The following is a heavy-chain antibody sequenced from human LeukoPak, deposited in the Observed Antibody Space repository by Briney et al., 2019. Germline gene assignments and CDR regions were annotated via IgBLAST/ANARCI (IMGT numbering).Heavy chain of an antibody. V-gene: IGHV3-21*01. CDR3: ARDGETTVTTDDAFDI. J-gene: IGHJ3*02. CDR2: ISSSSSYI. D-gene: IGHD4-17*01. Sequence: GGSLRLSCAASGFTFSSYSMNWVRQAPGKGLEWVSSISSSSSYIYYADSVKGRFTISRDNAKNSLYLQMNSLRAEDTAVYYCARDGETTVTTDDAFDIWGQGTIVTVSS. CDR1: GFTFSSYS.